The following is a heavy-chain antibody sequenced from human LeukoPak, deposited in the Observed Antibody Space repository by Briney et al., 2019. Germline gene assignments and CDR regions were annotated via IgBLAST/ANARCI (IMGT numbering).Heavy chain of an antibody. CDR2: ISYSGST. D-gene: IGHD2-15*01. CDR1: GGSISSYH. V-gene: IGHV4-59*08. CDR3: ARHITDYSYFDY. Sequence: PSETLSLTCAVSGGSISSYHWSWIRQPPGKGLEWIGYISYSGSTNYSPSLKSRVTMLVDTSKNQFSLKLSSVTAADTAVYYCARHITDYSYFDYWGQGTLVTVSS. J-gene: IGHJ4*02.